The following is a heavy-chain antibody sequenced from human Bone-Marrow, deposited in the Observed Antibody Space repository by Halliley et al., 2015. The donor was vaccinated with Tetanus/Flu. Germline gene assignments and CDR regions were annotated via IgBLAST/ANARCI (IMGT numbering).Heavy chain of an antibody. CDR3: SSGTGYY. Sequence: TLSLTCTVSGDSITNSNYYWAWIRQPPGKGLEWIASIYYSGSTYYNPSLKSRVTISVDTSKNQFSLQLSSVTAADTAVYYCSSGTGYYWGQGTLVTVSS. CDR2: IYYSGST. J-gene: IGHJ4*02. D-gene: IGHD1-1*01. V-gene: IGHV4-39*01. CDR1: GDSITNSNYY.